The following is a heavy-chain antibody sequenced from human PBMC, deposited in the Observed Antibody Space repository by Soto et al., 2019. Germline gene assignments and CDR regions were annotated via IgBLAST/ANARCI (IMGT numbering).Heavy chain of an antibody. D-gene: IGHD6-6*01. V-gene: IGHV1-69*13. J-gene: IGHJ6*02. CDR1: GGTFSSYA. CDR2: IIPIFGTA. Sequence: SVKVSCKASGGTFSSYAISWVRQAPGQGLEWMGGIIPIFGTANYAQKFQGRVTITADESTSTAYMELSSLRSEDTAVYYCAREGSRYSSSSVGYYYYGMDVWGQGTTVTVS. CDR3: AREGSRYSSSSVGYYYYGMDV.